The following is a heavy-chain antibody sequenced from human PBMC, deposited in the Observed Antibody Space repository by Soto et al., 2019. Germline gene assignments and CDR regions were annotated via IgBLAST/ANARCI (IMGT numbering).Heavy chain of an antibody. J-gene: IGHJ6*02. Sequence: PGGSLRLSCAASGFTFSSYAMSWVRQAPGKGLEWVAVIRGSGSSKYYADSVKGRFTISRDNSKNTLYLQMNSLRAEDTAVYYCARDLTIFGVVLKRYYDGMDVWGQGTTVTVSS. CDR1: GFTFSSYA. V-gene: IGHV3-23*01. CDR2: IRGSGSSK. CDR3: ARDLTIFGVVLKRYYDGMDV. D-gene: IGHD3-3*01.